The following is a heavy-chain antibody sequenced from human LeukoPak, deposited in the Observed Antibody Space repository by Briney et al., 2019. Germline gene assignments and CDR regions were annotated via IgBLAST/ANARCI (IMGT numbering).Heavy chain of an antibody. CDR3: AKDITGYNWFDP. V-gene: IGHV3-30*18. CDR2: ISYDGSNK. J-gene: IGHJ5*02. CDR1: GFTFSSYG. Sequence: GRSLRLSCAASGFTFSSYGMHWVRQAPGKGLEWVAVISYDGSNKYYADSVKGRFTISRDNSKNTLYLQMNSLRAEDTAVYYCAKDITGYNWFDPWGQGTPVTVSS. D-gene: IGHD3-10*01.